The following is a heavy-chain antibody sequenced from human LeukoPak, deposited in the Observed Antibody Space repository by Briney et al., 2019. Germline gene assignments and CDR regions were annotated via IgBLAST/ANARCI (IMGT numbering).Heavy chain of an antibody. CDR2: FDPEDGKT. CDR3: ATGYLVTAGLMDV. V-gene: IGHV1-24*01. CDR1: GYTLTELS. J-gene: IGHJ6*02. Sequence: ASVKVSCKVSGYTLTELSMFWVRQAPGKGLEWMGSFDPEDGKTVYAQKFQGRVTMTEDTSTDTAYMGLSGLRSEDTAVYYCATGYLVTAGLMDVWGQGTTVTVPS. D-gene: IGHD6-13*01.